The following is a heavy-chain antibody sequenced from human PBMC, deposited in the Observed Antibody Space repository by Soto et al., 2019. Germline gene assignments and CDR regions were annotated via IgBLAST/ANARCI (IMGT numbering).Heavy chain of an antibody. Sequence: SVKVSCKASGGTFSSYTISWVRQAPGQGLEWMGRIIPILGIANYAQKFQGRVTITADKSTSTAYMELSSLRSEDTAVYYCARGLTYYYGSGSYYRLSGMDVWG. CDR1: GGTFSSYT. CDR2: IIPILGIA. J-gene: IGHJ6*02. V-gene: IGHV1-69*02. CDR3: ARGLTYYYGSGSYYRLSGMDV. D-gene: IGHD3-10*01.